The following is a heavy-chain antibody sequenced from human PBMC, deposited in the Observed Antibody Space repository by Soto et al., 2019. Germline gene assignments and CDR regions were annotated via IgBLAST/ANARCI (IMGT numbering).Heavy chain of an antibody. CDR3: ARERHCSGGSCSSPVGF. CDR1: GFIVSSSY. CDR2: IYVGGIT. J-gene: IGHJ4*02. D-gene: IGHD2-15*01. Sequence: GSLRLSCAASGFIVSSSYLSWVRQAPGKGLEWVSTIYVGGITYYADSVKGRFTISRDNSKNTLFLQMNSLRAEDTAVYYCARERHCSGGSCSSPVGFWGQGILVTVSS. V-gene: IGHV3-53*01.